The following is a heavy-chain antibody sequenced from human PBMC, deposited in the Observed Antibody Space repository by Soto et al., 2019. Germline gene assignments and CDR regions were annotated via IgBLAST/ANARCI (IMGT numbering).Heavy chain of an antibody. CDR3: AKASGPDILTGYADY. V-gene: IGHV3-9*01. CDR1: GFTFDDYA. J-gene: IGHJ4*02. Sequence: EVQLVESGGGLVQPGRSLRLSCAASGFTFDDYAMHWVRQAPGKGLEWASGISWNSGSIGYADSVKGRFTISRDNAKNSLYLQMNSLRAEDTALYYCAKASGPDILTGYADYWGQGTLVTVSS. D-gene: IGHD3-9*01. CDR2: ISWNSGSI.